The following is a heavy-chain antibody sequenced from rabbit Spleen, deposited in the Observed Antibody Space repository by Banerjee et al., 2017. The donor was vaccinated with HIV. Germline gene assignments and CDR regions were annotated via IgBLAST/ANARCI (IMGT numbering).Heavy chain of an antibody. J-gene: IGHJ6*01. V-gene: IGHV1S40*01. CDR1: GFSFSSSYD. CDR2: IYTGNGKT. D-gene: IGHD8-1*01. Sequence: QQLVESGGGLVKPGASLTLTCTASGFSFSSSYDMCWVRQAPGKGLEWIGCIYTGNGKTYYAGWAKGRFTISKTSSTTVTLQMTSLTAADTATYFCARDTGSSFSSYGMDLWGPGTLVTVS. CDR3: ARDTGSSFSSYGMDL.